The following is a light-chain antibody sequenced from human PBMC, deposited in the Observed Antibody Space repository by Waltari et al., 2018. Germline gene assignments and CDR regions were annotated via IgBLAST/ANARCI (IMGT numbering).Light chain of an antibody. V-gene: IGKV1-12*01. CDR1: QDVGSW. CDR2: GAS. Sequence: EIQMTHSPSSVSASVGDRVTVTCRASQDVGSWLAWYQQKPGKAPKLLIYGASSLQSGVPSRFSGSGSGTDFTLTISSLQPEDFATYFCQQANSFPLTFGGGTKIKIK. CDR3: QQANSFPLT. J-gene: IGKJ4*01.